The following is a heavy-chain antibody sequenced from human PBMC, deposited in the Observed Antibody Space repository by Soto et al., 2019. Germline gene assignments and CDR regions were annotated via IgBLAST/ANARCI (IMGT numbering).Heavy chain of an antibody. CDR2: FMPLFDEA. CDR3: ARAWPRWTMIVIDSENYGMDV. J-gene: IGHJ6*02. D-gene: IGHD3-22*01. CDR1: GGNFSKSA. Sequence: QVQLVQSGAEVKKPGSSVRVSCTASGGNFSKSAFSCVRQAPGQGGEWVGGFMPLFDEADYAPRFQGRFTITADESTTTAYLELSSLKSDDTSIYYCARAWPRWTMIVIDSENYGMDVWGQGTTVAVAS. V-gene: IGHV1-69*01.